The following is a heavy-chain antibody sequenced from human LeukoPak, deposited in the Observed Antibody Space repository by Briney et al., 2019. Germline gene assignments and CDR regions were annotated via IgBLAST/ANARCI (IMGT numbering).Heavy chain of an antibody. CDR3: ARDGSITIFGVVNNFDY. V-gene: IGHV1-46*01. J-gene: IGHJ4*02. CDR1: GYTFTSYY. D-gene: IGHD3-3*01. CDR2: INPSGGTT. Sequence: ASVKVSCKASGYTFTSYYMHWVRQAPGQGLEWMGIINPSGGTTSYAQKFQGRVTMTRDTSTSTVYMELSSLRSEDTAVYYCARDGSITIFGVVNNFDYWGQGTLVTVPS.